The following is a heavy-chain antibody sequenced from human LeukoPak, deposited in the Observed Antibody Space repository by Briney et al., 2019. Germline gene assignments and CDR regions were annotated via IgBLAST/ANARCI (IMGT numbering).Heavy chain of an antibody. D-gene: IGHD3-10*01. Sequence: GASVNVSGKASGYTFTSYGISWVRQAPGQGLGWMGWLSAYNGNTNYAHKLQGRVTMTTDTSTNTAYMEVRSLRTGDTAVYYGVRATMVQGVITPPFDYWGQETLVTVSS. V-gene: IGHV1-18*01. CDR1: GYTFTSYG. CDR2: LSAYNGNT. J-gene: IGHJ4*02. CDR3: VRATMVQGVITPPFDY.